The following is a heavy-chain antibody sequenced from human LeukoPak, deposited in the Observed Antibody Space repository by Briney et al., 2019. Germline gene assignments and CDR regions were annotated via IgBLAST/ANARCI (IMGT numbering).Heavy chain of an antibody. CDR3: ARHTREGASDTPLDY. D-gene: IGHD2-15*01. J-gene: IGHJ4*02. Sequence: GESLQISCKGPGYSFTSYWDGWVRQMPGKGLEWMGIIYPGDSDTRYSSSFQGQVTISADKSISTAYLQWSSLKASDTAIYYCARHTREGASDTPLDYWGQGTLVTVSS. CDR2: IYPGDSDT. V-gene: IGHV5-51*01. CDR1: GYSFTSYW.